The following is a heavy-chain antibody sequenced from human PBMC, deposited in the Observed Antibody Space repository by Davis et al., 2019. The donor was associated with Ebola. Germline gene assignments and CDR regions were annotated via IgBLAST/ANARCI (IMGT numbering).Heavy chain of an antibody. Sequence: ASVKVSCKASGYTFTSYGISWVRQAPGQGLEWMGWISAYNGNTNYAQKLQGRVTMTTDTSTSTAYMELRSLRSDDTAVYYCARTFWSGYYFAMGDYWGQGTLVTVSS. CDR2: ISAYNGNT. D-gene: IGHD3-3*01. V-gene: IGHV1-18*01. CDR3: ARTFWSGYYFAMGDY. J-gene: IGHJ4*02. CDR1: GYTFTSYG.